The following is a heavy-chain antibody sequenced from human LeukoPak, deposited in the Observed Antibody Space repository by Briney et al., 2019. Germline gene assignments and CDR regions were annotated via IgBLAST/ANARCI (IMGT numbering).Heavy chain of an antibody. CDR2: IYTSGST. CDR3: AREGSGSYGWYFDY. J-gene: IGHJ4*02. Sequence: SETLSLTRTVSGGSISSGSYYWSWIRPPAGKGLEWIGRIYTSGSTNYNPSLKSRVTISVDTSKNQFSLQLSSVTAADTAVYYCAREGSGSYGWYFDYWGQGTLVTVSS. V-gene: IGHV4-61*02. D-gene: IGHD1-26*01. CDR1: GGSISSGSYY.